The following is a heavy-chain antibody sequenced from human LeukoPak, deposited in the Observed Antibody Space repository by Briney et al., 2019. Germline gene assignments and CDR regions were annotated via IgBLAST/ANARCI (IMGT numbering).Heavy chain of an antibody. CDR3: AXXRNTXTDGWRFSFDC. V-gene: IGHV3-23*01. Sequence: GGSLRLSCAASGFSFDSHAMSWVRQAPGKRLEWVSAISGGDDSAFYGDSVKGRFTISRDSSKNTLFLQLSYLRPEDTAVYYCAXXRNTXTDGWRFSFDCWGQGTLVTVSS. CDR1: GFSFDSHA. D-gene: IGHD2-15*01. CDR2: ISGGDDSA. J-gene: IGHJ4*02.